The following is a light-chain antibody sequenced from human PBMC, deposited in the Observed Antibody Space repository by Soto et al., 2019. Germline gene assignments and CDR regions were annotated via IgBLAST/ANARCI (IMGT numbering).Light chain of an antibody. Sequence: EIVMTQSPATLSVSPGERATLSCRASQSVSSNLAWYQQKPGQAPRLLIYGASTRATGIPARFSGSGSGTEFTLTISRLQSEDFAVYYCQQYNNWRPWGTFGQGTKVEIK. CDR3: QQYNNWRPWGT. J-gene: IGKJ1*01. CDR2: GAS. CDR1: QSVSSN. V-gene: IGKV3-15*01.